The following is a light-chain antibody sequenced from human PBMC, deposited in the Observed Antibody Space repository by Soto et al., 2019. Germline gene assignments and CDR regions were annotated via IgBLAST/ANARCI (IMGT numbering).Light chain of an antibody. CDR1: QSVSSSY. CDR3: QQRSNWPPTWT. V-gene: IGKV3D-20*02. J-gene: IGKJ1*01. Sequence: EIVLTQSPGTLSLSPGERATLSCRASQSVSSSYLAWYQQKPGQAPRPLIYGASNRATGIPARFSGSGSGTDFTLTISSLEPEDFAVYYCQQRSNWPPTWTFGQGTKVEIK. CDR2: GAS.